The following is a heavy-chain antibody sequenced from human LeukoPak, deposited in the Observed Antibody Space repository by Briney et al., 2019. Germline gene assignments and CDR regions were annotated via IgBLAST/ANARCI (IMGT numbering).Heavy chain of an antibody. CDR2: ISSSSSTI. CDR1: GFNFSAYD. Sequence: PGGSLRLSCAASGFNFSAYDMNWVRQAPGKGLEWFSSISSSSSTIYYADSVKGRFTISRDNAKNSLYLQMNSLRAEDTAMYYCARTYGDYVYFDYWGQGTLVTVSS. D-gene: IGHD4-17*01. CDR3: ARTYGDYVYFDY. V-gene: IGHV3-48*01. J-gene: IGHJ4*02.